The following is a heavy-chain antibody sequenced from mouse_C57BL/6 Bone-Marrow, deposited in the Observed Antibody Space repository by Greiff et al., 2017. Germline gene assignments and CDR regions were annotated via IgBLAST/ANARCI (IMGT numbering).Heavy chain of an antibody. CDR2: ISDGGSYT. CDR1: GFTFSSYA. D-gene: IGHD2-4*01. Sequence: EVHLVESGGGLVKPGESLKLSCAASGFTFSSYAMSWVRQTPEKRLEWVATISDGGSYTYYPDNVKGRFTISRDNAKNNLYLQMSHLKSEDTAMYYCARHYDYDVYAMDYWGQGTSVTVSS. CDR3: ARHYDYDVYAMDY. V-gene: IGHV5-4*01. J-gene: IGHJ4*01.